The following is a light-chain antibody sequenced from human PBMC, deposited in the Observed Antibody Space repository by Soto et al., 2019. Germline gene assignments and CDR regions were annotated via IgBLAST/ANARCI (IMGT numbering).Light chain of an antibody. J-gene: IGKJ2*01. CDR3: QLFSQSRYT. CDR1: QSLTGDF. CDR2: AAS. Sequence: DIVLTQSPGTLSLSPGEKATLSCRASQSLTGDFLAWYLQKRGQAPRLLIYAASTRATGVPDRFSGSGSGTDFTLTISRLEPEDFGVYFCQLFSQSRYTFGQGTNLEIK. V-gene: IGKV3-20*01.